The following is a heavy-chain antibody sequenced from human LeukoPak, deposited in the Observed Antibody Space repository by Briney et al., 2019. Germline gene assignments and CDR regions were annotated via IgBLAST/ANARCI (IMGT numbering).Heavy chain of an antibody. CDR1: GFAFSSYS. D-gene: IGHD3-16*01. J-gene: IGHJ4*02. V-gene: IGHV3-21*01. CDR3: ARSSFPYYFDY. Sequence: GGSLRLSCAASGFAFSSYSMNWVRQAPGKGLEWVSSISSSSSYIYYADSVKGRFTISRDNAKNSLYLQMNSLRAEDTAVYYCARSSFPYYFDYWGQGTLVTVSS. CDR2: ISSSSSYI.